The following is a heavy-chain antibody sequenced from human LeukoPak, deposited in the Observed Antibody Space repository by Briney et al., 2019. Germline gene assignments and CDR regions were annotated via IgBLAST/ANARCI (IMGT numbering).Heavy chain of an antibody. CDR3: AREPVLYYYYYYGMDV. Sequence: GVPLRLSRAASGFTFSSYWMSWVRQAPGKGLEWVANIKQDGSERYYVDSVKGRFTISRDNAKNSLYLQMNSLRAEDTAVYYCAREPVLYYYYYYGMDVWGQGTTVTVSS. CDR2: IKQDGSER. CDR1: GFTFSSYW. V-gene: IGHV3-7*01. J-gene: IGHJ6*02.